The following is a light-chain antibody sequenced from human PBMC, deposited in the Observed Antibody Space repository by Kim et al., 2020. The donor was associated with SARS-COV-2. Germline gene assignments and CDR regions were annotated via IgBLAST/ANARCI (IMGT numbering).Light chain of an antibody. V-gene: IGLV2-11*01. J-gene: IGLJ2*01. CDR3: CSYAGGYTWV. CDR1: SSDVGGYSY. Sequence: QSALTQPRSVSGSLGQSVTIACTGTSSDVGGYSYVSWYQQYPGKAPKLMIYDFNKRPSGVPDRFSGSKSGNTASLTISGLQAEDEADYYCCSYAGGYTWVFGGGTQLTVL. CDR2: DFN.